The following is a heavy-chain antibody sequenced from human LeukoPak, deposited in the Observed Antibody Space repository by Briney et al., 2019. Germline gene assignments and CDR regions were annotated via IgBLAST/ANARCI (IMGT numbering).Heavy chain of an antibody. D-gene: IGHD1-7*01. Sequence: GGSLRLSCAASGFTVSSSYMSWVRQAPGKGLEWVSIIYSGGSTYYADSVKGRFTISRDNSKNTLYLQMNSLRAEDTAVYYCARDNVRGTTTAGMDCWGQGTLVTVSP. CDR3: ARDNVRGTTTAGMDC. V-gene: IGHV3-53*01. CDR1: GFTVSSSY. J-gene: IGHJ4*02. CDR2: IYSGGST.